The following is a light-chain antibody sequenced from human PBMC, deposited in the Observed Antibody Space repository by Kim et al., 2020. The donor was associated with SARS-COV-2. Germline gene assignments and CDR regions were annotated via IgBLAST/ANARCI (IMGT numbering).Light chain of an antibody. J-gene: IGKJ4*01. Sequence: VSPGERATRSCRASQSLSSDLAWYQQRPGQAPRLLIYDASTRATGIPARFSGSGSGTDFSLTISSLQSEDFGIYYCQQYNVWPLTFGGGTKVDIK. CDR2: DAS. CDR3: QQYNVWPLT. CDR1: QSLSSD. V-gene: IGKV3-15*01.